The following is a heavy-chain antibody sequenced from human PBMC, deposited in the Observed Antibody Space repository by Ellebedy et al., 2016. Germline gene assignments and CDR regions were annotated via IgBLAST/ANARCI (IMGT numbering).Heavy chain of an antibody. CDR2: IGTAGDT. V-gene: IGHV3-13*04. CDR3: ARGGSSGYSSSWYKFGGGDYYYYYGMDV. D-gene: IGHD6-13*01. Sequence: GESLKISXAASGFTFSSYDMHWVRQATGKGLEWVSAIGTAGDTYYPGSVKGRFTISRENAKNSLNLQMNSLRAGDTAVYYCARGGSSGYSSSWYKFGGGDYYYYYGMDVWGQGTTVTVSS. J-gene: IGHJ6*02. CDR1: GFTFSSYD.